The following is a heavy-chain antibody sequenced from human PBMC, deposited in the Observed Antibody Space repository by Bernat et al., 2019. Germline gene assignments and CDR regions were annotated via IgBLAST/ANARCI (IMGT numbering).Heavy chain of an antibody. CDR2: IYSSGNT. V-gene: IGHV4-4*07. Sequence: QVQLQELGPGLVKPSETLSLTCTVSGVSISSYYWTWIRQPAGKGLEWIGRIYSSGNTNYNPSLKSRLTMSVDTSKNQFSLKLSSVTAADTAVYYCARERRELRGDAFDIWGQGTMVTVSS. J-gene: IGHJ3*02. CDR3: ARERRELRGDAFDI. CDR1: GVSISSYY. D-gene: IGHD1-7*01.